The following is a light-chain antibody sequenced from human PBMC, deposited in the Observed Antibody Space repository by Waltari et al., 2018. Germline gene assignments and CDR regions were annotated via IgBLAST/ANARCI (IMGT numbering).Light chain of an antibody. Sequence: DIVMTQSPDSLAVSLGERATINCKSSQSVLYSSKNKNYLAWYQQKPGQPPKLLIYWASTRESGVPDRFSGSGSGTDFTLTISSLQAEDVAVYYCQQCYSTPWTFGQGTKVEIK. CDR2: WAS. CDR1: QSVLYSSKNKNY. CDR3: QQCYSTPWT. J-gene: IGKJ1*01. V-gene: IGKV4-1*01.